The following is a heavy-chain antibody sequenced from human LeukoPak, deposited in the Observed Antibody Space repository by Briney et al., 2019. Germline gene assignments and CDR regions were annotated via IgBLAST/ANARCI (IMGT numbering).Heavy chain of an antibody. CDR2: ISSSSNYI. CDR3: ARALAADNWFDP. Sequence: GGSLRLSCAASGFTFSSYSMNWVRQAPGKGLEWVSSISSSSNYIYYADSVKGRFTISRDNAKNSLYLQMNSLRAEDTAVYYCARALAADNWFDPWGQGTLVTVSS. J-gene: IGHJ5*02. CDR1: GFTFSSYS. V-gene: IGHV3-21*01. D-gene: IGHD6-13*01.